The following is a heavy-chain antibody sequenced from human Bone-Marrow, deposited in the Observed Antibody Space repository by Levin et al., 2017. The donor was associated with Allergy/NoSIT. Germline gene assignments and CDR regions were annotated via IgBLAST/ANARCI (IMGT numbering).Heavy chain of an antibody. CDR2: MNPNSGNT. J-gene: IGHJ6*02. Sequence: ASVKVSCKASGYTFTSYDINWVRQATGQGLEWMGWMNPNSGNTGYALKFQGRVTMTRNTSISTAYMELSSLRSEDTAVYYCARHYDSGSRMDVWGQGTTVTVSS. CDR3: ARHYDSGSRMDV. V-gene: IGHV1-8*01. D-gene: IGHD5-12*01. CDR1: GYTFTSYD.